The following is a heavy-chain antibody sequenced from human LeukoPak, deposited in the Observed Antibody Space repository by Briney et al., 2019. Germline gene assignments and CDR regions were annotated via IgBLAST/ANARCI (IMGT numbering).Heavy chain of an antibody. V-gene: IGHV3-21*01. D-gene: IGHD3-22*01. CDR1: GFTFSSYS. CDR2: ISSSSSYI. Sequence: GGSLRLSCAASGFTFSSYSMNWVRQAPGKGLEWVSSISSSSSYIYYADSVKGRFTISRDNAKNSLYLQMNSLRAEDTAVYYCARDGYFSYDSSGYYAYTGFDYWGQGTLVTVSS. J-gene: IGHJ4*02. CDR3: ARDGYFSYDSSGYYAYTGFDY.